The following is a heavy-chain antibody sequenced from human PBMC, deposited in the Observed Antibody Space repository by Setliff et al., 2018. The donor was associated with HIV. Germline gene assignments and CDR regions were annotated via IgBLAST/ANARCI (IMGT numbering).Heavy chain of an antibody. CDR3: ASGKGVGGVVITDGLDV. D-gene: IGHD3-10*01. V-gene: IGHV1-8*02. Sequence: ASVKVSCKTSGHTFSNSDIHWVRRATGQGLEWMGWMNPNSGVTGYALKFHDRVTMTRDTSISTAYLELRTLTSEDTAVYYCASGKGVGGVVITDGLDVWGKVPTVTVSS. CDR1: GHTFSNSD. J-gene: IGHJ6*04. CDR2: MNPNSGVT.